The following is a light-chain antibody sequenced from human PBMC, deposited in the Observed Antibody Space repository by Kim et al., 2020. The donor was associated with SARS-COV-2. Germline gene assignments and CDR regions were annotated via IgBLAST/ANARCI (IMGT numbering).Light chain of an antibody. CDR2: QDS. CDR3: QAWDSSTEQV. V-gene: IGLV3-1*01. CDR1: KLGDKY. J-gene: IGLJ3*02. Sequence: VLPGQTASITCSGDKLGDKYAFWYQQKPGQSPVLVIYQDSKRPSGIPERFSGSNSGNTATLTISGTQAMDEADYYCQAWDSSTEQVFGGGTQLTVL.